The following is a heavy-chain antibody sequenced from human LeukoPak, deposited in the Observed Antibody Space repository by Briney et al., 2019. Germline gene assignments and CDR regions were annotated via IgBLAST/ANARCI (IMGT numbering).Heavy chain of an antibody. CDR3: AKDGGNSWGYYDY. D-gene: IGHD2-21*01. Sequence: GGSLTLSCAASGFTFSTYAMSWVRQAPGKGLEWVSGISASGGTTYYADSVKGRFTISRDNSKNTLYLQMNSLRAEDTAVYYCAKDGGNSWGYYDYWGQGTLVTVSS. V-gene: IGHV3-23*01. CDR1: GFTFSTYA. J-gene: IGHJ4*02. CDR2: ISASGGTT.